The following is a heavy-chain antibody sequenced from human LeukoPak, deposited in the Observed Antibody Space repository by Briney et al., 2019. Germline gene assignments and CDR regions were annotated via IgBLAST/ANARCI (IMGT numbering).Heavy chain of an antibody. Sequence: GGSLRLSYAAPGFTFNIAWLSWVRQAPGKGLEWVSYISSSSSTIYYADSVKGRFTISRDNAKNSLYLQMNSLRDEDTAVYYCARDPPHYGDYVDYYYYGMDVWGQGTTVTVSS. CDR3: ARDPPHYGDYVDYYYYGMDV. J-gene: IGHJ6*02. D-gene: IGHD4-17*01. CDR2: ISSSSSTI. V-gene: IGHV3-48*02. CDR1: GFTFNIAW.